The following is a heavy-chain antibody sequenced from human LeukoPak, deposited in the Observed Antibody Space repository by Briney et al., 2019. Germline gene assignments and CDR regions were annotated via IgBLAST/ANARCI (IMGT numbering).Heavy chain of an antibody. CDR3: AHRHRGVASDI. D-gene: IGHD2-15*01. V-gene: IGHV2-5*01. CDR1: GFSFRSGGVG. Sequence: SGPTLVSPTQKLTLTCTFSGFSFRSGGVGVGWIRQPPGGALEWLGAIYENDEKLYSSSLQNRLSITKDTSKNRVVLTMANMAPVDTATYYCAHRHRGVASDIWGQGTMVTVSS. CDR2: IYENDEK. J-gene: IGHJ3*02.